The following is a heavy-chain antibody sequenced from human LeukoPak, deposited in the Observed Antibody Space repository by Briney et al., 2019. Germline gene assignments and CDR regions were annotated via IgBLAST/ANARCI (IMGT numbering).Heavy chain of an antibody. V-gene: IGHV3-23*01. J-gene: IGHJ4*02. D-gene: IGHD3-22*01. CDR2: ISDSGGRT. CDR1: GITLSNYG. CDR3: AKRGVVIRVILVGFNKEAYYFDS. Sequence: SGGSLRLSCAVSGITLSNYGMSWVRQAPGKGLEWVAGISDSGGRTNYADSVKGRFTISRGNPKNTLYLQMNSLRAEDTAVYFCAKRGVVIRVILVGFNKEAYYFDSWGQGALVTVSS.